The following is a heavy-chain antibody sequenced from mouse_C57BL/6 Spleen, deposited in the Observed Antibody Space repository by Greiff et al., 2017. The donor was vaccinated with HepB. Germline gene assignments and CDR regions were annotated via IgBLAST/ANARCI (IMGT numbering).Heavy chain of an antibody. J-gene: IGHJ3*01. CDR2: ISSGSSTI. CDR3: ARKSNYYSNWGFAY. CDR1: GFTFSDYG. Sequence: EVHLVESGGGLVKPGGSLKLSCAASGFTFSDYGMHWVRQAPEKGLEWVAYISSGSSTIYYADTVKGRFTISRDNAKNTLFLQMTSLRSEDTAMYYCARKSNYYSNWGFAYWGQGTLVTVSA. V-gene: IGHV5-17*01. D-gene: IGHD2-5*01.